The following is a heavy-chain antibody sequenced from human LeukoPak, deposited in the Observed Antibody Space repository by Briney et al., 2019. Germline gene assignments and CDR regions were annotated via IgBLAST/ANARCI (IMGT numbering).Heavy chain of an antibody. CDR3: VGEDGYNSGPSPYYYGMDV. V-gene: IGHV3-23*01. J-gene: IGHJ6*02. Sequence: GGSLRLTCAGSEFTFGGHAMNWVRHAPGKGLEWVSAITGSGGSINYADSVKGRSTISRDNSKNTLFLQMNSLRADDTAVYYCVGEDGYNSGPSPYYYGMDVWGQGTTVIVSS. CDR2: ITGSGGSI. CDR1: EFTFGGHA. D-gene: IGHD5-24*01.